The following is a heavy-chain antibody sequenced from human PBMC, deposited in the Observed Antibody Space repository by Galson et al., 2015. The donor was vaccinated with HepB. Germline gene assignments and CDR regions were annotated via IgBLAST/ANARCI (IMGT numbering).Heavy chain of an antibody. D-gene: IGHD3-3*01. CDR3: PRQWDPFYHFWSDSPPRGMDV. J-gene: IGHJ6*02. Sequence: QPRAEVKKPGESLRISCTGSGYSFPSYWISWVRQMPGTGLEWMGRIDTSDYYTNYSPSFQGHVTISADKSISTAYLQWSSLKASDTAMYYCPRQWDPFYHFWSDSPPRGMDVWRQGTTVTVSS. CDR2: IDTSDYYT. V-gene: IGHV5-10-1*01. CDR1: GYSFPSYW.